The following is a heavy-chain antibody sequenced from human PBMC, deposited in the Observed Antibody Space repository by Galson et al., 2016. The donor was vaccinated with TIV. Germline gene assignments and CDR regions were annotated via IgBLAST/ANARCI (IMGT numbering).Heavy chain of an antibody. CDR1: GVTFSIYS. CDR3: ARDSDATARASGMDV. Sequence: SLRLSCAASGVTFSIYSMNWVRQAPGKGLEWVAYISETSAYIYYADSVKGRFTISRDNAKNSLDLQMNSLRAEDTAVYYCARDSDATARASGMDVWGQGTIVTVSS. J-gene: IGHJ6*02. D-gene: IGHD4-17*01. CDR2: ISETSAYI. V-gene: IGHV3-21*01.